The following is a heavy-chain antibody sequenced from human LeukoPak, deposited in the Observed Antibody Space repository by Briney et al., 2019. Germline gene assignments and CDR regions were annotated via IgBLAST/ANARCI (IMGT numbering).Heavy chain of an antibody. CDR2: IYYSGST. CDR1: GGSFSGYY. D-gene: IGHD1-14*01. J-gene: IGHJ4*02. V-gene: IGHV4-59*01. Sequence: SETLSLTCAVYGGSFSGYYWSWLRQPPGKGLEWIGYIYYSGSTNYNPSLKSRVTISVDTSKNQFSLKLSSVTAADTAVYYCARGMPQNLYFDYWGQGTLVTVSS. CDR3: ARGMPQNLYFDY.